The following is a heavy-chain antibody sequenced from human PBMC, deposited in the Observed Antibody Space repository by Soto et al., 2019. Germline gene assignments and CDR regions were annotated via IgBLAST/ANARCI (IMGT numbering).Heavy chain of an antibody. J-gene: IGHJ5*02. V-gene: IGHV4-39*01. CDR1: GGSISSSSYY. Sequence: QLQLQESGPGLVKPSETLSLTCTVSGGSISSSSYYWGWIRQPPGKGLEWIGSIYYSGSTYYNPSLKSRVTISVDTSKNQCSLKLSSVTAADTAVYYCASKIMVRGRPGWFDPWGQGTLVTVSS. CDR2: IYYSGST. D-gene: IGHD3-10*01. CDR3: ASKIMVRGRPGWFDP.